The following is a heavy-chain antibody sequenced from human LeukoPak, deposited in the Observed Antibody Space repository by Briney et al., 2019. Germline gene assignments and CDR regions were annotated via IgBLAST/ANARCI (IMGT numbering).Heavy chain of an antibody. D-gene: IGHD2-21*02. J-gene: IGHJ4*02. Sequence: GGSLRLSCAASGFTFSSYSMNWVRQTPGKGLEWVLSITFSSDKYYTDSVKGRFTISRDNAKNSLYLQVSSLKAEDTAVYYCAREISDCCYFDCWGQGTLVTVSS. CDR1: GFTFSSYS. CDR3: AREISDCCYFDC. CDR2: ITFSSDK. V-gene: IGHV3-21*01.